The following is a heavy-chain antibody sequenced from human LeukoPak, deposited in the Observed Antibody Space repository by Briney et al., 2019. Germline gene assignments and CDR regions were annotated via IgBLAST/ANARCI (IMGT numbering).Heavy chain of an antibody. D-gene: IGHD5-12*01. Sequence: SETLSLTCTVSGASISSSGYYCSWIRQHPGKGLEWIGYIYYSGSTYYNPSLKSRVTISADTSKNQFSLKLSSVTAADTAVYYCARGPGYSGYDLRFDYWGQGTLVTVSS. CDR2: IYYSGST. J-gene: IGHJ4*02. CDR1: GASISSSGYY. CDR3: ARGPGYSGYDLRFDY. V-gene: IGHV4-31*03.